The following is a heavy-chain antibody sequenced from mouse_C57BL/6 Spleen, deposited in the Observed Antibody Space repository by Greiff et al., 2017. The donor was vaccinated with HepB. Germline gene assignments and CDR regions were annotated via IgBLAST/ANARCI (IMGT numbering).Heavy chain of an antibody. D-gene: IGHD2-3*01. CDR1: GYTFTSYW. CDR2: IDPNSGGT. J-gene: IGHJ2*01. Sequence: QVQLQQPGAELVKPGASVKLSCKASGYTFTSYWMHWVKQRPGRGLGWIGRIDPNSGGTKYNEKFKSKATLTVDKPSSTAYMQLSSLTSEDSAVYYCARGGVYDGYRFDYWGQGTTLTVSS. V-gene: IGHV1-72*01. CDR3: ARGGVYDGYRFDY.